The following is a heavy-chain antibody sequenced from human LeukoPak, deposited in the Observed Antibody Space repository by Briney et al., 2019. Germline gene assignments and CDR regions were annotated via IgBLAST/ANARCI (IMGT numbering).Heavy chain of an antibody. J-gene: IGHJ3*02. CDR2: ISWNSGSI. CDR1: GFTFDDYA. D-gene: IGHD3-9*01. Sequence: PGGSLRLSCAASGFTFDDYAMHWVRQAPGKGLEWVSGISWNSGSIGYADSVKGRFTISRDNAKNSLYLQMNSLRAEDTALYYCAKGGSGYFDSGAFDIWGQGTMVTVSS. V-gene: IGHV3-9*01. CDR3: AKGGSGYFDSGAFDI.